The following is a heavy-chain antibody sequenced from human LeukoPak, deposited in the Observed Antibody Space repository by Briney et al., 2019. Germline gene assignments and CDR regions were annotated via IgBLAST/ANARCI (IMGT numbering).Heavy chain of an antibody. Sequence: SETLSLTCTVSSGSISSSTYYWGWIRQPPGKGLEWVGTIYYTGSTYYNPSLKSRVTISVDTSKNQFSLKLTSVTAADTAVYYCARAVGTDGYNLWVYWGQGTLVTVSS. CDR1: SGSISSSTYY. D-gene: IGHD5-24*01. J-gene: IGHJ4*02. CDR3: ARAVGTDGYNLWVY. V-gene: IGHV4-39*07. CDR2: IYYTGST.